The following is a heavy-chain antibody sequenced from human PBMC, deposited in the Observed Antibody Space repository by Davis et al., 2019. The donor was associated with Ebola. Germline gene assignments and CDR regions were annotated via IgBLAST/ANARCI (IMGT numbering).Heavy chain of an antibody. Sequence: GGSLRLSCAASGFTFSSYWMSWVRQAPGKGLEWVANIKQDGSEKYYVDSVKGRFTISRDNAKNSLYLQMNSLRVEDTAVYYCAKARRVGAKEFLDSWGQGTLVAVSP. D-gene: IGHD1-26*01. V-gene: IGHV3-7*03. CDR3: AKARRVGAKEFLDS. CDR1: GFTFSSYW. J-gene: IGHJ4*02. CDR2: IKQDGSEK.